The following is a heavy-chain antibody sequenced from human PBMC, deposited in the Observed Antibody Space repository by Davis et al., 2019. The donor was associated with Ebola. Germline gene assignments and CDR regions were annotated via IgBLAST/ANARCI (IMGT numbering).Heavy chain of an antibody. CDR3: ARARTGYYFDSSDSPSWFDS. CDR1: GDTFASFG. J-gene: IGHJ5*01. V-gene: IGHV1-69*13. D-gene: IGHD3-22*01. CDR2: IIPMFRSP. Sequence: SVKVSCKSSGDTFASFGIGWVRQAPGQGLEWMGGIIPMFRSPNYAQKFQGRITITADDSSRTVYMELSSLGSEDSAVYYCARARTGYYFDSSDSPSWFDSWGQGTLVTVSS.